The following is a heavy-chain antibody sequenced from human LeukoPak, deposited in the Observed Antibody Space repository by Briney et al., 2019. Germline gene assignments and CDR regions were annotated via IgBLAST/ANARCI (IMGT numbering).Heavy chain of an antibody. V-gene: IGHV3-33*01. J-gene: IGHJ4*02. CDR1: GFTFSSYG. CDR2: IWYDGSNK. Sequence: PGGSLRLSCAASGFTFSSYGMHWVRQAPGKGLEWVAVIWYDGSNKYYADSVKGRFTISRDNSKNTLYLQMNSLRAEDTAVYYCARDGRDGYNYGPAFDYWGQGTLVTVSS. D-gene: IGHD5-24*01. CDR3: ARDGRDGYNYGPAFDY.